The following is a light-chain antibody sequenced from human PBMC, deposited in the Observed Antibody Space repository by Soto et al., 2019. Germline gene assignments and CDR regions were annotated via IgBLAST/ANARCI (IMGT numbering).Light chain of an antibody. CDR1: SSDVGSYNL. J-gene: IGLJ2*01. CDR3: CSYAGSSTV. CDR2: EVS. V-gene: IGLV2-23*02. Sequence: QSVLTQPASVSGSPGQSITISCTGTSSDVGSYNLVSWYQQHPGKAPKLMIYEVSKRPSGVSNRFSGSKSGNTASLTISGLQAEYEADYYCCSYAGSSTVFGGGTKLTVL.